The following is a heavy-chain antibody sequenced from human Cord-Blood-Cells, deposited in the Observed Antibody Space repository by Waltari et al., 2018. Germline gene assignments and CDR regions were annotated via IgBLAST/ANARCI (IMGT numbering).Heavy chain of an antibody. CDR1: GFTFCCDV. J-gene: IGHJ4*02. D-gene: IGHD3-16*01. Sequence: QVQLVESGGGVVQPGRSLRLSCEASGFTFCCDVMHWVRPAPGKGLEWVAVISYDGSNKYYADSVKGRFTISRDNSKNTLYLQMNSLRAEDTAVYYCAKDRDGGNFDYWGQGTLVTVSS. CDR3: AKDRDGGNFDY. V-gene: IGHV3-30*18. CDR2: ISYDGSNK.